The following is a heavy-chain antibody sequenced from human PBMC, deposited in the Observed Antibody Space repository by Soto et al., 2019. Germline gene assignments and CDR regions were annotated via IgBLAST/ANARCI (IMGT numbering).Heavy chain of an antibody. CDR2: ISYDGSNK. D-gene: IGHD3-10*01. J-gene: IGHJ3*02. V-gene: IGHV3-30*18. CDR3: AKDGPRAGGPFDI. CDR1: GFTFSSYG. Sequence: QVQLVESGGGVVQPGRSLRLSCAASGFTFSSYGMHWVRQAPGKGLEWVAVISYDGSNKYYADSVKGRFTISRDNSKNTLYLQMNSRRAEDTAVYYCAKDGPRAGGPFDIWGQGTMVTVSS.